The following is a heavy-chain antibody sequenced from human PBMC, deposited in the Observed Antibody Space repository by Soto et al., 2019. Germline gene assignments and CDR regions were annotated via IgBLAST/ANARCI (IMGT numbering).Heavy chain of an antibody. J-gene: IGHJ6*02. V-gene: IGHV1-69*13. CDR3: ARGTGYYYYGMDV. CDR1: GGTFISYA. Sequence: AVQVSCKVSGGTFISYAISWVRQAPGQGLEWMGGIIPIFGTANYAQKFQGRVTITADESTSTAYMELSSLRSEDTAVYYCARGTGYYYYGMDVWGQGTTVTVSS. CDR2: IIPIFGTA. D-gene: IGHD4-17*01.